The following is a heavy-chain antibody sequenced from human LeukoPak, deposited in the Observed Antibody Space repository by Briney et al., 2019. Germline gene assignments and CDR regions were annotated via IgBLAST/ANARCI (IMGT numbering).Heavy chain of an antibody. Sequence: PSETLSLTCAVYGGSFSGYYWSWIRQPPGKGLEWIGEINHSGSTNYNPSLKSRVTISVDTSKNQFSLKLSSVTAADTAVYYCARLFASYGILTVGAFDIWGQGTMVTVSS. CDR2: INHSGST. V-gene: IGHV4-34*01. D-gene: IGHD3-9*01. CDR3: ARLFASYGILTVGAFDI. CDR1: GGSFSGYY. J-gene: IGHJ3*02.